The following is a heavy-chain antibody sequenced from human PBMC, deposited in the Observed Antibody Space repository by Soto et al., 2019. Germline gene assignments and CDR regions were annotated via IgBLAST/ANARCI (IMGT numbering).Heavy chain of an antibody. V-gene: IGHV4-34*01. J-gene: IGHJ6*02. CDR2: INHSGST. CDR3: ARGLSSYYYGSGSYGGGYYYYGMDV. D-gene: IGHD3-10*01. CDR1: GGSFSGYY. Sequence: KPSETLSLTCAVYGGSFSGYYWSWIRQPPGKGLEWIGEINHSGSTNYNPSLKSRVTISVDTSKNQFSLKLSSVTAADTAVYYCARGLSSYYYGSGSYGGGYYYYGMDVWGQGTTVTVSS.